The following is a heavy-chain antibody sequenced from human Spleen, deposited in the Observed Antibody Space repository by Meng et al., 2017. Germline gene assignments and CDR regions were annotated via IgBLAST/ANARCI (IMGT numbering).Heavy chain of an antibody. CDR1: GFTFSNAW. V-gene: IGHV3-23*01. D-gene: IGHD1-26*01. CDR2: ISGSGGST. J-gene: IGHJ4*02. Sequence: GGSLRLSCAASGFTFSNAWMTGVRQAPGKGLEWVSAISGSGGSTYYADSVQGRFTISRDNSKNTLYLEVNSLRAEDTATYYCAKDLVGVPYWGQGTLVTVSS. CDR3: AKDLVGVPY.